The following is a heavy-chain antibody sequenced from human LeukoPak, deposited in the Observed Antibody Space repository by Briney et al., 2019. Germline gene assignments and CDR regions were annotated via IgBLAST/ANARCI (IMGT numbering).Heavy chain of an antibody. Sequence: SGTLSLACAVSGGSIITTNWWSWVRQPPGKGLEWIGEVHLNGATNYNPSLESRVSMSIDKSKNHLSLELSSVTAADTAMYYCTRESGAFSPFGFWGQGTLVTVSS. V-gene: IGHV4-4*02. CDR2: VHLNGAT. D-gene: IGHD1-26*01. J-gene: IGHJ4*02. CDR3: TRESGAFSPFGF. CDR1: GGSIITTNW.